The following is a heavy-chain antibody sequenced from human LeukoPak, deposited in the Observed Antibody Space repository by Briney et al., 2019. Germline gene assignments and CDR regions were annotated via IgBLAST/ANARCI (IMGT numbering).Heavy chain of an antibody. CDR3: ARTHPMTTVTTIDY. D-gene: IGHD4-17*01. CDR2: INHSGST. Sequence: SETLSLTCAVYGGSFSGYYWSWIRQPPGKGLEWIGEINHSGSTNYNPPLKSRVTISVDTSKNQFSLKLSSVTAADTAVYYCARTHPMTTVTTIDYWGQGTLVTVSS. V-gene: IGHV4-34*01. J-gene: IGHJ4*02. CDR1: GGSFSGYY.